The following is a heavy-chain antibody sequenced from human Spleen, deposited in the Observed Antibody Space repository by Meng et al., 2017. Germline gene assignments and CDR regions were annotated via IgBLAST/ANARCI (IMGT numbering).Heavy chain of an antibody. CDR1: NCSLSSTGVC. Sequence: HIHLQGPGPTLLNTPQAPTLTCTFSNCSLSSTGVCGGLIRQPPGKALEWLSIIYWNGDKRYSPSLKSRLTITKDTSKNQVVLTVTNVDPVDTATYFCARVWLGGWFDSWGQGTLVTVSS. CDR3: ARVWLGGWFDS. J-gene: IGHJ5*01. V-gene: IGHV2-5*01. CDR2: IYWNGDK. D-gene: IGHD4-23*01.